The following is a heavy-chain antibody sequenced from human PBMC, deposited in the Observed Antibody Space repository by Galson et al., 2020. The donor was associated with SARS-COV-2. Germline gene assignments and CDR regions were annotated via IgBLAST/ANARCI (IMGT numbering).Heavy chain of an antibody. J-gene: IGHJ6*02. CDR2: INPNSGGT. CDR1: GYTFTGYY. V-gene: IGHV1-2*02. Sequence: ASVKVSCKASGYTFTGYYMHWVRQAPGQGLEWMGWINPNSGGTNYAQKFQGRVTMTRDTSISTAYMELSRLRSDDTAVYYCARDPGGYCSSTSCYNSYYYYGMDVWGQGTTVTVSS. CDR3: ARDPGGYCSSTSCYNSYYYYGMDV. D-gene: IGHD2-2*02.